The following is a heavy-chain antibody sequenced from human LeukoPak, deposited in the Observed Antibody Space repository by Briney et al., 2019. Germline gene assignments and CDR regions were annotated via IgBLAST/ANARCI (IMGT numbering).Heavy chain of an antibody. Sequence: PGGSLRLSCAASGFTVSSNYMSWVRQAPGKGLEWVANIKQDGSEKYYVDSVKGRFTISRDNAKNSLYLQMNSLRAEDTALYYCARVSTVTIYGYYYYYMDVWGKGTTVTVSS. CDR2: IKQDGSEK. CDR3: ARVSTVTIYGYYYYYMDV. V-gene: IGHV3-7*01. CDR1: GFTVSSNY. J-gene: IGHJ6*03. D-gene: IGHD4-17*01.